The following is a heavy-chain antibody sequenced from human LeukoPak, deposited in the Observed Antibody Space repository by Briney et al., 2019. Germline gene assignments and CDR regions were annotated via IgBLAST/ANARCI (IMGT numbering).Heavy chain of an antibody. Sequence: SETLSLTCTVSGGSISSYYWSWIRQPPGKGLEWIGYIYYSGSTNYNPSLKSRVTISVDTSKNQFSLKLSSVTAADTAVYYCAGEVRGVPDAFDIWGQGTMVTVSS. CDR1: GGSISSYY. D-gene: IGHD3-10*01. J-gene: IGHJ3*02. CDR2: IYYSGST. V-gene: IGHV4-59*01. CDR3: AGEVRGVPDAFDI.